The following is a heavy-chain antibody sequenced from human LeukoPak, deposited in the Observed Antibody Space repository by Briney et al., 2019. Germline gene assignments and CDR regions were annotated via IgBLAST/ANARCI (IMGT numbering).Heavy chain of an antibody. Sequence: KPGGSLRLSCAAYGFTFSTSTMNWVRQAPGKGLEWVSSIGRSGTNTHYADSVKGRLTISRDNAMQSLYLQMNSLRADDTAVYYCVRGDSRDYWGQGTLVTVSS. J-gene: IGHJ4*02. CDR3: VRGDSRDY. V-gene: IGHV3-21*01. D-gene: IGHD3-22*01. CDR2: IGRSGTNT. CDR1: GFTFSTST.